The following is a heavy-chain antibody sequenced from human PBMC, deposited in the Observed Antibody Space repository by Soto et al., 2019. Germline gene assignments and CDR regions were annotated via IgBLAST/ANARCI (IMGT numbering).Heavy chain of an antibody. D-gene: IGHD5-18*01. CDR1: GFTFSGSA. CDR3: TSDTARVYYGMDV. Sequence: GSLSLSCAASGFTFSGSAMHWVRQASGKGLEWVGRIRSKANSYATAYAASVKGRFTISRDDSKNTAYLQMNSLKTEDTAVYYCTSDTARVYYGMDVWGQGTTVTVS. CDR2: IRSKANSYAT. V-gene: IGHV3-73*01. J-gene: IGHJ6*02.